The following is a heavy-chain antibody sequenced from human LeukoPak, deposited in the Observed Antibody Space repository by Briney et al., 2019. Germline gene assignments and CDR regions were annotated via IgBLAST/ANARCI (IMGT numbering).Heavy chain of an antibody. CDR1: GYTFTGYY. V-gene: IGHV1-2*02. Sequence: ASVKVSCKASGYTFTGYYMHWVRQAPGQGLEWMGWINPNSGGTNYAQKFQGRVTMTRDTSISTAYMELSRLRSDDTAVYYCARVSRYCSSTSCTGYNWFDPWGQGTLVTVSS. D-gene: IGHD2-2*01. CDR3: ARVSRYCSSTSCTGYNWFDP. CDR2: INPNSGGT. J-gene: IGHJ5*02.